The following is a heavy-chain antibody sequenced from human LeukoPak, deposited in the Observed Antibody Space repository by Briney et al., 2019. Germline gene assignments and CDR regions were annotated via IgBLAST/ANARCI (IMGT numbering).Heavy chain of an antibody. Sequence: GASVKVSFKVSGYTLTELSMHWVRQAPGKGLEWMGGFDPEDGETIYAQKFQGRVTMTEDTSTDTAYMELSSLRSEDTAVYYCATELVATIHDQTGPFIWGQGTLVTVSS. J-gene: IGHJ4*02. V-gene: IGHV1-24*01. CDR3: ATELVATIHDQTGPFI. CDR1: GYTLTELS. D-gene: IGHD5-12*01. CDR2: FDPEDGET.